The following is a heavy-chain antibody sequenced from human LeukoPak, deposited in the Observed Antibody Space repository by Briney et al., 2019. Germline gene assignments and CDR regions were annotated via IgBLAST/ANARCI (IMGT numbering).Heavy chain of an antibody. V-gene: IGHV4-39*01. CDR3: ARRGEASGSRGWHNWFDP. D-gene: IGHD6-19*01. CDR1: GGSISSSSYY. Sequence: SETLSVTCTVSGGSISSSSYYWGWIRQPPGKGLEWIGSIYYSGSTYYNPSLKSRVTISVDTSKNQFSLKLSSVTAADTAVYYCARRGEASGSRGWHNWFDPWGQGTLVTVFS. CDR2: IYYSGST. J-gene: IGHJ5*02.